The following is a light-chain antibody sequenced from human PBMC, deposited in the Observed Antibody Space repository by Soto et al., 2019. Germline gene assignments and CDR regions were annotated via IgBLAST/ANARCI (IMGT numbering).Light chain of an antibody. Sequence: DIQLTQSPSFLSASLLDRVTSTCRASQGISSYLAWYQQKPRKAPKLLIYAASTLQSGVPSRFSGSGSGTDFTLTISSLQPEDFATYYCQQLNSYPITFGQGTRLEIK. CDR3: QQLNSYPIT. V-gene: IGKV1-9*01. J-gene: IGKJ5*01. CDR1: QGISSY. CDR2: AAS.